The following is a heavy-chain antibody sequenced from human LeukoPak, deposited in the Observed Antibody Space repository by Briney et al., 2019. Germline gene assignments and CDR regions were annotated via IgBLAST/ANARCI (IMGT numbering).Heavy chain of an antibody. CDR2: ISSSSSYI. D-gene: IGHD3-3*01. CDR1: GFTFSSYS. J-gene: IGHJ4*02. CDR3: ARDTDDFWSGPVLFEY. V-gene: IGHV3-21*01. Sequence: PGGSLRLSCAASGFTFSSYSMNWVRQAPGKGLEWVSSISSSSSYIYYADSVKGRFTISRDNAKNSLYLQMNSLRAEDTAVYYCARDTDDFWSGPVLFEYWGQGTLVTVSS.